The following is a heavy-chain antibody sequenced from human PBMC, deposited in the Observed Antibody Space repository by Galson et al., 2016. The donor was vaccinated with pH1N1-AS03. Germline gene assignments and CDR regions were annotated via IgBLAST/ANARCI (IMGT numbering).Heavy chain of an antibody. CDR2: IKQDGSVE. CDR3: ARDSGYGGTFDN. CDR1: GFTFSGYW. D-gene: IGHD5-12*01. J-gene: IGHJ4*02. Sequence: SLRLSCAASGFTFSGYWMTWVRQAPGKGLEWVANIKQDGSVEYYVDSVKGRFTISRDNAKNSLYLQMNSLRDDDTAVYYCARDSGYGGTFDNWGQGALVTVSS. V-gene: IGHV3-7*01.